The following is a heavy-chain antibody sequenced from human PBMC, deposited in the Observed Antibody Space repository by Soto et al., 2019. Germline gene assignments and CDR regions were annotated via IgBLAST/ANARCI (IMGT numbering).Heavy chain of an antibody. J-gene: IGHJ6*02. V-gene: IGHV1-18*01. CDR2: ISAYNGNT. Sequence: QVQLVQSGAEVKKPGASVKVSCKASGYTFTSYGISWVRQAPGQGLEWMGWISAYNGNTNYAQKLQGRVTMTTDTSTSTAYMELRSLRSDDTAVCYCARVTQRITIFGVVIGPYGMDVWGQGTTVTVSS. CDR1: GYTFTSYG. D-gene: IGHD3-3*01. CDR3: ARVTQRITIFGVVIGPYGMDV.